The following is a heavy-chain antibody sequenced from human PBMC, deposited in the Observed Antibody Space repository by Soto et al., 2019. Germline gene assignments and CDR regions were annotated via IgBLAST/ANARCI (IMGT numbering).Heavy chain of an antibody. CDR1: GGSISSGGYY. D-gene: IGHD3-22*01. CDR3: ARGGYYDSSGYPGGAFDI. CDR2: IYYSGST. V-gene: IGHV4-31*03. Sequence: QVQLQESGPGLVKPSQTLSLTCTVSGGSISSGGYYWSWIRQHPGKGLEWIGYIYYSGSTYYNPCLKGRVTISVDTSKNQFSLKLSSVTAADTAVYYCARGGYYDSSGYPGGAFDIWGQGTMVTVSS. J-gene: IGHJ3*02.